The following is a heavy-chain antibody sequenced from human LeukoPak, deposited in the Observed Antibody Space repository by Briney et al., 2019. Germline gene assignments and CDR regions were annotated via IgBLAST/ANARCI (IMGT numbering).Heavy chain of an antibody. CDR3: ARDLTSYDSSGYYYPTDAFDI. J-gene: IGHJ3*02. D-gene: IGHD3-22*01. CDR2: IYSGGNK. CDR1: GFTVSSNY. Sequence: GGSLRLSCAASGFTVSSNYMSGVRQAPGKGLEWVSDIYSGGNKYYEDSVKGKFTISRDNYFNTLYLQMNSLRAEDTAVYYCARDLTSYDSSGYYYPTDAFDIWGQGTMVTVSS. V-gene: IGHV3-66*01.